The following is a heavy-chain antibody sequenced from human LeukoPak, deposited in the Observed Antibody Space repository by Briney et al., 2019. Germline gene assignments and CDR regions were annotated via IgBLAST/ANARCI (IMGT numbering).Heavy chain of an antibody. J-gene: IGHJ4*02. CDR3: AKGDCSSGSCYFDY. V-gene: IGHV3-23*01. D-gene: IGHD2-15*01. CDR2: LSDTGDST. Sequence: PGGSLRLSCAASGFTLSNHPMYWVRQAPGKGLEWVSSLSDTGDSTHCADSVKGRFTISRDSARSALYLQMNSLRAEDTAVYYCAKGDCSSGSCYFDYWGQGSQVTVSS. CDR1: GFTLSNHP.